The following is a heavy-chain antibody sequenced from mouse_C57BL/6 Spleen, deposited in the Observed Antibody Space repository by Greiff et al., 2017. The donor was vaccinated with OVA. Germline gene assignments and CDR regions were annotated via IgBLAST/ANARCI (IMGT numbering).Heavy chain of an antibody. J-gene: IGHJ3*01. Sequence: VQLQQPGAELVRPGTSVQLSCKASGYTFTSYWMHWVKQRPGQGLEWIGVIDPSDSSTNSNQTFKGKATLTVDTSSSTAYMQLSSLTSEDSAVYSGTSYDYDVWGCAYWGQGTLVTVSA. CDR2: IDPSDSST. CDR1: GYTFTSYW. V-gene: IGHV1-59*01. D-gene: IGHD2-4*01. CDR3: TSYDYDVWGCAY.